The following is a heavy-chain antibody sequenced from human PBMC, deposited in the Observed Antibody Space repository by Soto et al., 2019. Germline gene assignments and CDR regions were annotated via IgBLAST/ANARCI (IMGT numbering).Heavy chain of an antibody. D-gene: IGHD3-9*01. V-gene: IGHV4-31*03. CDR2: IFSSGGT. CDR3: ARLWTGYYNDRPTSFDY. CDR1: GGSISSGGYY. Sequence: QVQLQESGPGLVKPSQTLSLTCTVSGGSISSGGYYWSWIRQHPGKGLEFIGYIFSSGGTYYNPSLKSRVTISVDTSKNQSSLRLRSVSAADTALYYCARLWTGYYNDRPTSFDYWGQGTLVTVSS. J-gene: IGHJ4*02.